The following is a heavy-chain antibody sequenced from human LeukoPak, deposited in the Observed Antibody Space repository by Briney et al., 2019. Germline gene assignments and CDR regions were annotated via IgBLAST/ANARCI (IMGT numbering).Heavy chain of an antibody. CDR1: GFTFSSYA. J-gene: IGHJ4*02. D-gene: IGHD3-10*01. CDR2: ISYDGSNK. V-gene: IGHV3-30-3*01. Sequence: GRSLRPSCAASGFTFSSYAMHWVRQAPGKGLEWVAVISYDGSNKYYADSVKGRFTISRGNSKNTLYLQMNSLRAEDTAVYYCARDFYGSGSQSVTPDYWGQGTLVTVSS. CDR3: ARDFYGSGSQSVTPDY.